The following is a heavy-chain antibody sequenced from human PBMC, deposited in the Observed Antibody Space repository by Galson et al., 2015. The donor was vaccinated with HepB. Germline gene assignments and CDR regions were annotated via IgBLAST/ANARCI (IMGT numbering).Heavy chain of an antibody. Sequence: SVKVSCKASGGTFSSYAISWVRQAPGQGLEWMGGIIPIFGTANYAQKFQGRVTITADESTSTAYMELSGLRSEDTAVYYCAREPYYDFWSGPGGFDPWGQGTLVTVSS. D-gene: IGHD3-3*01. J-gene: IGHJ5*02. CDR3: AREPYYDFWSGPGGFDP. CDR1: GGTFSSYA. CDR2: IIPIFGTA. V-gene: IGHV1-69*13.